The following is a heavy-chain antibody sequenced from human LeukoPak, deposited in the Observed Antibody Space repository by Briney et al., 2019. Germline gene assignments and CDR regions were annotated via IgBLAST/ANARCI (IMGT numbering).Heavy chain of an antibody. J-gene: IGHJ4*02. D-gene: IGHD3-3*01. CDR1: GGSFSGYY. CDR2: INHSGST. Sequence: SETLSLTCAVSGGSFSGYYWSWIRRPPGKGLEWIGEINHSGSTNYNPPLKSRVTISVDTSKNQFSLKLSSVTAADTAVYYCASFWSEWGQGTLVTVSS. CDR3: ASFWSE. V-gene: IGHV4-34*01.